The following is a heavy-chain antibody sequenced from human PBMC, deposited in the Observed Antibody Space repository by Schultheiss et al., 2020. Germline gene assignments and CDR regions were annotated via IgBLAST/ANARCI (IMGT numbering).Heavy chain of an antibody. CDR2: ISSSSSYI. V-gene: IGHV3-21*01. D-gene: IGHD6-13*01. CDR1: GFTFGDYA. Sequence: GESLKISCAASGFTFGDYAMHWVRQAPGKGLEWVSSISSSSSYIYYADSVKGRFTISRDNAKNSLYLQMNSLRAEDTAVYYCARGAGRQQLVDNWFDPWGQGTLVTVSS. J-gene: IGHJ5*02. CDR3: ARGAGRQQLVDNWFDP.